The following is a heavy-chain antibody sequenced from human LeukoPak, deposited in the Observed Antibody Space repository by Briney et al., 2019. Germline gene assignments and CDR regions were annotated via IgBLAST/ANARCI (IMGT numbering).Heavy chain of an antibody. V-gene: IGHV4-39*07. J-gene: IGHJ4*02. CDR2: IYHSGST. D-gene: IGHD3-3*01. Sequence: MTSETLSLTCTVSGGSISSSSYYWGWIRQPPGKGLEWIGSIYHSGSTYYNPSPKSRVTISVDTSKNQFSLKLSSVTAADTAVYYCARGAPRPTYYDFWSGYSDYYFDYWGQGTLVTVSS. CDR1: GGSISSSSYY. CDR3: ARGAPRPTYYDFWSGYSDYYFDY.